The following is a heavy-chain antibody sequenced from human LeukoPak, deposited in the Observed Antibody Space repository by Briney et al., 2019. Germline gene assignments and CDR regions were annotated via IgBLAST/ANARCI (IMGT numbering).Heavy chain of an antibody. J-gene: IGHJ4*02. CDR3: ARVVRGYCTNGVCFFDY. Sequence: GGSLRLSCAASGFTVSSNYMSWVRQAPGKGLEWVSVIYSGGSTYYADSVKGRFTISRDNSKNTLYLQMNSLRAEDTAVYYCARVVRGYCTNGVCFFDYWGQGTLVTVSS. CDR2: IYSGGST. CDR1: GFTVSSNY. D-gene: IGHD2-8*01. V-gene: IGHV3-66*02.